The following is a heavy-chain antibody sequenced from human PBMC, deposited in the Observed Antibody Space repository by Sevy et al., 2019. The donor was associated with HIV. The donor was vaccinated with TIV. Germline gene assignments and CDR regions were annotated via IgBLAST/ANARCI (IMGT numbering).Heavy chain of an antibody. J-gene: IGHJ4*02. CDR1: GFSFSNYW. D-gene: IGHD3-22*01. V-gene: IGHV3-7*04. Sequence: GGSLRLSCAASGFSFSNYWMHWVRQAPGKGLEWVANIKQDESEKYYVASVKGRFTISRYNAKNSLYLQMNSLRPEDTAVYYCARGNSGSFDYWGQGTLVTVSS. CDR3: ARGNSGSFDY. CDR2: IKQDESEK.